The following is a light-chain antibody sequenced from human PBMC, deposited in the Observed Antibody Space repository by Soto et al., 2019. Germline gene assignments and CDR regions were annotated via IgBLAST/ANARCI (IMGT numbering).Light chain of an antibody. J-gene: IGLJ3*02. Sequence: QSALTQPASVSGSPGKSITISCTGTSSDVGAYNYVSWYQQHPGKAPKLMIYEVSNRPSGVSNRFSGSKSANTASLTISGLQAGDEADYYCSSYTSSSTWLFGGGTKLTV. V-gene: IGLV2-14*03. CDR2: EVS. CDR3: SSYTSSSTWL. CDR1: SSDVGAYNY.